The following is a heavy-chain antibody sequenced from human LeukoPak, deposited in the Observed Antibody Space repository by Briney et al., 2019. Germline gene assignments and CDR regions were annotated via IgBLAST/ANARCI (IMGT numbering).Heavy chain of an antibody. CDR2: ISYDGSNK. CDR3: ARDLQSSTVLDY. CDR1: GFTFSSYA. V-gene: IGHV3-30-3*01. D-gene: IGHD2/OR15-2a*01. J-gene: IGHJ4*02. Sequence: GGSLRLSCAASGFTFSSYAMHWVRQAPGKGLEWVAVISYDGSNKYYADSVKGRFTISRDNSKNTLYLQMNSLRAEDTAVYYCARDLQSSTVLDYWGQGTLVTVSS.